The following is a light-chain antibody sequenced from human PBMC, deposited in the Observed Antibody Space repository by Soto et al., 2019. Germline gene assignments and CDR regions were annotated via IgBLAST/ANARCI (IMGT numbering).Light chain of an antibody. J-gene: IGLJ2*01. CDR2: LDSDGSH. V-gene: IGLV4-69*01. CDR3: QTWGTGIHVV. Sequence: QLVLTQSPSASASLGASVKLTCTLSSGHSSYAIAWHQQQQEKGPRHLMKLDSDGSHTKGDAIPDRFSGSSSGAERYLTISSLQAEDEADYYCQTWGTGIHVVFGGGTKLTVL. CDR1: SGHSSYA.